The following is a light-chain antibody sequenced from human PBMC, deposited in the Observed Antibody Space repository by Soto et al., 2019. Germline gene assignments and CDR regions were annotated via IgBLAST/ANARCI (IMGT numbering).Light chain of an antibody. J-gene: IGKJ1*01. CDR2: AAS. Sequence: DIQMTQSPSSLSASVGDRVTITCRASQSIDHHLNWYQQKPGRAPKLLMDAASRMQSGVPSRFSGSGTGTEFTLTINGLQPEDFATYYRQQIYSTTWPLGQGTKV. CDR3: QQIYSTTWP. V-gene: IGKV1-39*01. CDR1: QSIDHH.